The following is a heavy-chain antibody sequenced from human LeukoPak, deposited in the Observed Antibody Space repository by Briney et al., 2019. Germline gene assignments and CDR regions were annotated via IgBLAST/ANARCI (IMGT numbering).Heavy chain of an antibody. J-gene: IGHJ3*02. CDR1: GGSISSHY. D-gene: IGHD1-1*01. CDR2: IYYSGST. V-gene: IGHV4-59*11. Sequence: SETLSLTCTVSGGSISSHYWSWIRQPPGKGLEWLGYIYYSGSTNYNRSLKSRVTISVDTSKNQFSLKLSSVTAADTAVYYCARSGGYATSDAFDIWGQGTMVTVSS. CDR3: ARSGGYATSDAFDI.